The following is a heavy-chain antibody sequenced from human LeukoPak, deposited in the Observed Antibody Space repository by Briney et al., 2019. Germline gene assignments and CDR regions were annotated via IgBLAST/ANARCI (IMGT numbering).Heavy chain of an antibody. CDR1: GYTFTSYD. CDR3: ARGYYGSGSYFNYYYYYYMDV. D-gene: IGHD3-10*01. J-gene: IGHJ6*03. Sequence: ASVKVSCKDSGYTFTSYDINWVRQATGQGLEWMGWMNPNSGNTGYAQKFQGRVTMTRNTSISTAYMELSSLRSEDTAVYYCARGYYGSGSYFNYYYYYYMDVWGKGTTVTISS. CDR2: MNPNSGNT. V-gene: IGHV1-8*01.